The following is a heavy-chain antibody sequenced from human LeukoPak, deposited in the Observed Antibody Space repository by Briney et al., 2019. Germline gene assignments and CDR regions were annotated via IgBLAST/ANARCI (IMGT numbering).Heavy chain of an antibody. D-gene: IGHD3-3*01. V-gene: IGHV3-33*01. J-gene: IGHJ6*02. CDR3: ARGGTYYDFWSGYSYYYGMDV. CDR2: IWYDASNK. Sequence: PGGSLRLSCAASGFTFSSYGMHWVRQAPGKGLEWVAVIWYDASNKYYADSVKGRFTISRDNSKNTLYLQMNSLRAGDTAVYYCARGGTYYDFWSGYSYYYGMDVWGQGTTVTVSS. CDR1: GFTFSSYG.